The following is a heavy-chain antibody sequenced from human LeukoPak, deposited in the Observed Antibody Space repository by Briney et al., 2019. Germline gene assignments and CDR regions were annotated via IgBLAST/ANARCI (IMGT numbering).Heavy chain of an antibody. CDR2: ISSSGSTI. D-gene: IGHD3-22*01. Sequence: PGGSLRLSCAASGFTFSSYEMNWVRQAPGKGLEWVSYISSSGSTIYYADSVKGRFTISRDNAKNSLYLQMNSLRAEDTAVYYCARLIYDSSGYYRYWGQGTLVTVSS. V-gene: IGHV3-48*03. J-gene: IGHJ4*02. CDR3: ARLIYDSSGYYRY. CDR1: GFTFSSYE.